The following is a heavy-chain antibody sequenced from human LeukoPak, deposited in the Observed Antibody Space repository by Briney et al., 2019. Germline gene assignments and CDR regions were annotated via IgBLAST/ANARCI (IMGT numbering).Heavy chain of an antibody. V-gene: IGHV3-49*04. CDR1: GFTFGDYA. J-gene: IGHJ4*02. Sequence: GGSLRLSCAASGFTFGDYAVSWVRQAPGKGLEWIGFIRSKAYGGTTQYAASVKGRFTLSRDDSKSITYLQMNSLKTEDTAVYYCTRDHPYYYDNSGYPLDYWGRGTLVTVSS. CDR2: IRSKAYGGTT. CDR3: TRDHPYYYDNSGYPLDY. D-gene: IGHD3-22*01.